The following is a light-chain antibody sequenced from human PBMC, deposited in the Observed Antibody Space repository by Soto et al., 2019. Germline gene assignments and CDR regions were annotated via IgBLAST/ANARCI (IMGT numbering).Light chain of an antibody. Sequence: EIVLAQYPATLSSSPGERATLSCRASQTVFSRLAWYQHKPGQAPRLLIYDSSIRATGIPVRFSGSGSGTDFTLTISSLQPEDFAVYYCHKRRSWPRKFGQGTKVDIK. J-gene: IGKJ1*01. CDR3: HKRRSWPRK. CDR2: DSS. V-gene: IGKV3-11*01. CDR1: QTVFSR.